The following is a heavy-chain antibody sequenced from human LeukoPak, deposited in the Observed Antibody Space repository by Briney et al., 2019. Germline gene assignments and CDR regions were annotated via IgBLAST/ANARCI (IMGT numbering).Heavy chain of an antibody. Sequence: GESLKISCKGSGYSFTSYWIGWVRQMPGKGLEWMGIIYPGDPDTRYSPSFQGQVTISADKSISTAYLQWSSLKASDTAMYYCARQGSSSIPGFDYWGQGTLVTVSS. CDR3: ARQGSSSIPGFDY. V-gene: IGHV5-51*01. J-gene: IGHJ4*02. CDR1: GYSFTSYW. CDR2: IYPGDPDT. D-gene: IGHD6-6*01.